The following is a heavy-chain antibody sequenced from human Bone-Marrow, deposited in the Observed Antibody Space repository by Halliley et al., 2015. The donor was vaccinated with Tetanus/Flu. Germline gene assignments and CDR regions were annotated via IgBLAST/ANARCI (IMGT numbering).Heavy chain of an antibody. Sequence: TLSLTCTVSGASISSYYWTWIRQPPGRGLEWIGYIYYSGTTNYNPSLKSRVTISVDRSKNQFSLNLSSVTAADTGVYYCVRDLGPGDYYYGMDVWGQGTTVTVS. CDR1: GASISSYY. CDR3: VRDLGPGDYYYGMDV. CDR2: IYYSGTT. D-gene: IGHD3-16*01. V-gene: IGHV4-59*01. J-gene: IGHJ6*02.